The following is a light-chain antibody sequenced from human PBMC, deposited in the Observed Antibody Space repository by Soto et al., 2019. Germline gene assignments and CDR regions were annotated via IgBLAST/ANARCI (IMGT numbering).Light chain of an antibody. V-gene: IGKV1-9*01. Sequence: DIQLTQSPSFLSASVGDIFTITCRNSQGINHYLAWDQQKPGKAPNLMRYATSTLQSGVPSRFSGSGSGTEFTLTISSLQPEDFAVYYCQQRSNWPPITFGQGTRLEIK. J-gene: IGKJ5*01. CDR3: QQRSNWPPIT. CDR1: QGINHY. CDR2: ATS.